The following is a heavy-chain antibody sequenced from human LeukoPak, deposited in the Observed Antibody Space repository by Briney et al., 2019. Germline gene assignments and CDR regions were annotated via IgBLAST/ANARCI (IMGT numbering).Heavy chain of an antibody. CDR1: GGSISSYY. CDR3: ARSAFLVTAPGLYYFDY. J-gene: IGHJ4*02. CDR2: IYNSGST. Sequence: SETLSLTCTVSGGSISSYYWSWIRQPAGKGLEWIGHIYNSGSTNYNPSLKGRVTMSVATSKNQFSLHLSSVTAADTAVYYCARSAFLVTAPGLYYFDYWGQGTLVPVSS. D-gene: IGHD6-13*01. V-gene: IGHV4-4*07.